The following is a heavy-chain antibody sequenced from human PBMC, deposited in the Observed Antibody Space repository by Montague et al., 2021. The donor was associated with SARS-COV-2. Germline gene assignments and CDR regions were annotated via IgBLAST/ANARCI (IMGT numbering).Heavy chain of an antibody. CDR2: IYWGDEK. D-gene: IGHD3-10*01. V-gene: IGHV2-5*02. Sequence: PALVKPTQTLTLTCTFSGFSLTTSTMGVGWIRQPPGKALEWLALIYWGDEKRFSPSLKSRLTITKDTSKDQVVLTMTNMDPVDTATYYCVHYASGSYYFHYWGQGTLVTVSS. CDR1: GFSLTTSTMG. J-gene: IGHJ4*02. CDR3: VHYASGSYYFHY.